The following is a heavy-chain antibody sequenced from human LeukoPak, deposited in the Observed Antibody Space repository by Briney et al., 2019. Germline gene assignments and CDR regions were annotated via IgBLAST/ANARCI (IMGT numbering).Heavy chain of an antibody. J-gene: IGHJ4*02. Sequence: PGGSLRLSCSASGFTFISYGLSWVRQAPGKGLEWVSAISGSGGSTYYADSVKGRFTIAIDNSKNTLYLQMNSLRAEDTAVYYCAKHSAQRSVDILATIGVWGQGTLVTVSS. CDR3: AKHSAQRSVDILATIGV. V-gene: IGHV3-23*01. CDR2: ISGSGGST. D-gene: IGHD5-12*01. CDR1: GFTFISYG.